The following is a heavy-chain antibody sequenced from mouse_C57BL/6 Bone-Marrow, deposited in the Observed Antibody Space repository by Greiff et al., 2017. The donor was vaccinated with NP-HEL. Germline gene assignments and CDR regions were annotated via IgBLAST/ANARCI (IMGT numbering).Heavy chain of an antibody. CDR2: IWWDDDK. J-gene: IGHJ1*03. CDR3: ARIMDLLWLRRPYFDV. Sequence: QVTLKVSGPGILQPSQTLSLTCSFSGFSLSTFGMGVGWIRQPSGKGLEWLAHIWWDDDKYYNPALKSRLTISKDTSKNQVLLKSANVDTADTATYYCARIMDLLWLRRPYFDVWGTGTTVTVSS. V-gene: IGHV8-8*01. D-gene: IGHD2-2*01. CDR1: GFSLSTFGMG.